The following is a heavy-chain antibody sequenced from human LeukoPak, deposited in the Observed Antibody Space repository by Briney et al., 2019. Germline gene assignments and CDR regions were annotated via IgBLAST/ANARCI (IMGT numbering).Heavy chain of an antibody. Sequence: GRSLRLSCAASGFNFRDSAMHWVRQAPGKGLEWVTLISYDGTNKYYADSVKGRFTISRDNSKNTLYLQMNSLRAEDTAVYYCAKEIWPTVTIPGRTYFDYWGQGALVTVSS. D-gene: IGHD4-17*01. V-gene: IGHV3-30*04. CDR2: ISYDGTNK. J-gene: IGHJ4*02. CDR1: GFNFRDSA. CDR3: AKEIWPTVTIPGRTYFDY.